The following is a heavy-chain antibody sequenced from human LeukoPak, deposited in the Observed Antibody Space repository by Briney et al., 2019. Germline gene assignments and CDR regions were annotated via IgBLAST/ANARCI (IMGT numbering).Heavy chain of an antibody. CDR1: GFTFSNAW. D-gene: IGHD6-13*01. CDR2: IKSKTDGGTT. Sequence: PGGSLRLSCAASGFTFSNAWMNWVRQAPGKGLEWVGRIKSKTDGGTTDYAAPVKGRFTISRDDSKNTLYLQMNSLETEDTAVYYCTTRIKYSSSWYEDYWGQGTLVTVSS. CDR3: TTRIKYSSSWYEDY. J-gene: IGHJ4*02. V-gene: IGHV3-15*07.